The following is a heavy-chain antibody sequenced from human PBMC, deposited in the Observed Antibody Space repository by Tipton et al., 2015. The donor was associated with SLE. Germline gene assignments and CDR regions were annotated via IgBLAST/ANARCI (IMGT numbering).Heavy chain of an antibody. Sequence: QSGAEVKKPGASVKVSCKASGYTFTSYYMHWVRQAPGQGLEWMGIINPSGGSTSYAQKFQGRVTMTRDTSTSPVYMELGSLRSEDTAVYYCARGDRTHDAFDIWGQGTMVTVSS. CDR2: INPSGGST. J-gene: IGHJ3*02. CDR1: GYTFTSYY. CDR3: ARGDRTHDAFDI. V-gene: IGHV1-46*01.